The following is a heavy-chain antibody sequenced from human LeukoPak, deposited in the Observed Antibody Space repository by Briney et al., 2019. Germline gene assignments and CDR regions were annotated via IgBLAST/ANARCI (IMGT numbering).Heavy chain of an antibody. V-gene: IGHV3-64*02. CDR3: ARGGSSSWAYFDY. CDR2: ISSNGGST. CDR1: GFTFSSYA. Sequence: GGSLGLSCAASGFTFSSYAMHWVRQAPGKGLEYVSAISSNGGSTYYADSVKGRFTISRDNSKNTLYLQMGSLRAEDMAVYYCARGGSSSWAYFDYWGQGTLVTVSS. J-gene: IGHJ4*02. D-gene: IGHD6-13*01.